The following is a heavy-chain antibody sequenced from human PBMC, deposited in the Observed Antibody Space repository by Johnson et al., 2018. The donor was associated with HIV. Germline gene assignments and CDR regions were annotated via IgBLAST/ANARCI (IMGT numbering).Heavy chain of an antibody. Sequence: QVQLVESGGGVVQPGRSLRLSCAASGFTFSSYGMLWVRQAAGKGLEWVAVIWYDGSNKYYADSVKGRFTISRDNSKNTLYLQMNSLRAEDTAVYSCAKETRDSRSAFDIWGQGTMVTVPS. CDR3: AKETRDSRSAFDI. CDR2: IWYDGSNK. J-gene: IGHJ3*02. D-gene: IGHD3-22*01. CDR1: GFTFSSYG. V-gene: IGHV3-33*06.